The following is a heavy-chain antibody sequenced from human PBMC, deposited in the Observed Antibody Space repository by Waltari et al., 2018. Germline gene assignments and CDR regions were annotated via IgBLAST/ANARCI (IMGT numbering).Heavy chain of an antibody. CDR1: TSYW. V-gene: IGHV5-51*01. Sequence: TSYWIGWVRQMPGKGLEWMGIIYPGDSDTRYSPSFQGQVTISADKSISTAYLQWSSLKASDTAMYYCARRGYCSGGSCLGVVTGPPIYGMDVWGQGTTVTVSS. CDR2: IYPGDSDT. CDR3: ARRGYCSGGSCLGVVTGPPIYGMDV. D-gene: IGHD2-15*01. J-gene: IGHJ6*02.